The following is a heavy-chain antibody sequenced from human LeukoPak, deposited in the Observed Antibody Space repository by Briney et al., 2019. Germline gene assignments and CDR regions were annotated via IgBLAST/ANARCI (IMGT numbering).Heavy chain of an antibody. CDR2: IYYSGST. Sequence: PSETLSLTCTVSGGSISGYYWSWIRQPPGKGLEWTGNIYYSGSTNYNPSLKSRVTISVDTSKNQFSLKLSSVTAADTAVYYCARRPDYYDGSGTQSWFDPWGQGTLVTVSS. CDR1: GGSISGYY. V-gene: IGHV4-59*08. D-gene: IGHD3-22*01. CDR3: ARRPDYYDGSGTQSWFDP. J-gene: IGHJ5*02.